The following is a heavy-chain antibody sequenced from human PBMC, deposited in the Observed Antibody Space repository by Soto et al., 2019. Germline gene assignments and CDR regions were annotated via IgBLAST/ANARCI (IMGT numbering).Heavy chain of an antibody. CDR1: GGTFSSYT. Sequence: QVPLVQAGAEVKKPGSSVKVSCKASGGTFSSYTITWVRQAPGHGLEWMGRVIPLLGITNYAQKFQGRVTISADRSTSTAYMELSSLRSEDTAVYYCARGGVGDAGGMDVWGQGTTVSVSS. CDR2: VIPLLGIT. D-gene: IGHD1-26*01. J-gene: IGHJ6*02. CDR3: ARGGVGDAGGMDV. V-gene: IGHV1-69*02.